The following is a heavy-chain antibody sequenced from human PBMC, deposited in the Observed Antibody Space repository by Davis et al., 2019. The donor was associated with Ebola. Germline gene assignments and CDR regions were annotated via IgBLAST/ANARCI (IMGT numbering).Heavy chain of an antibody. CDR2: IYYSGST. J-gene: IGHJ6*04. D-gene: IGHD3-22*01. CDR1: GGSISSGGYY. V-gene: IGHV4-31*03. Sequence: SETLSLTCTVSGGSISSGGYYWSWIRQHPGKGLEWIGYIYYSGSTYYNPSLKSRVTISVDKSKNQFSLKLSSVTAADTAVYYCASLTVIYDSSGYLYYYYGMDVWGKGTTVTVSS. CDR3: ASLTVIYDSSGYLYYYYGMDV.